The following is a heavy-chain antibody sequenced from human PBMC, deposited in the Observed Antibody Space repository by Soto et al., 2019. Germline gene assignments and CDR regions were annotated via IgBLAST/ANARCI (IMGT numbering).Heavy chain of an antibody. CDR3: ARVWGGAFDI. D-gene: IGHD3-10*01. CDR2: IYYSGST. Sequence: PSETLSLTCTVSGGSISSYYWSWIRQPPGKGLEWVGYIYYSGSTNYNPSLKSRVTISVDTSKNQFSLKLSSVTAADTAVYYCARVWGGAFDIWGQGTMVT. V-gene: IGHV4-59*01. J-gene: IGHJ3*02. CDR1: GGSISSYY.